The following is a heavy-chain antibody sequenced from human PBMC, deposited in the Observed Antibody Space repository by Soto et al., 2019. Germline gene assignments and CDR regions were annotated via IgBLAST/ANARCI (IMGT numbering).Heavy chain of an antibody. D-gene: IGHD2-2*01. CDR1: EFIFSSYS. CDR2: ISSSSSTI. J-gene: IGHJ6*03. Sequence: EVQLVESGGRLVQPGGSLRLSCAASEFIFSSYSMNWVRQAPGKGVEWVSYISSSSSTIYYADSVKGRFTISRDNAKKSLYLQMNSLRAEDTAVYYCARVGCSSTSCSYYHYYYMDVWGKGTTVTVSS. V-gene: IGHV3-48*01. CDR3: ARVGCSSTSCSYYHYYYMDV.